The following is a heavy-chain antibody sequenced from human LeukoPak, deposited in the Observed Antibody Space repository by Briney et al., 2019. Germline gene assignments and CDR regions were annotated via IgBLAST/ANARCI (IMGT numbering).Heavy chain of an antibody. D-gene: IGHD3-10*01. Sequence: ASVKVSCKASGYTFTSYDINWVRQATGQGLEWMGWMNPNSGNTGYAQKFQGRVTMTRNTSISTAYMELSSLRSEDTAVYYCARCRTPYNNYYFDYWGQGTLVTVSS. CDR1: GYTFTSYD. V-gene: IGHV1-8*01. J-gene: IGHJ4*02. CDR2: MNPNSGNT. CDR3: ARCRTPYNNYYFDY.